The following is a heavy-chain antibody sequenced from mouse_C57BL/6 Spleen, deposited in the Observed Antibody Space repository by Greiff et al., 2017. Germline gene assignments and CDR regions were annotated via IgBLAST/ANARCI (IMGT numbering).Heavy chain of an antibody. CDR3: ARDRGTTDLDY. D-gene: IGHD1-1*01. V-gene: IGHV5-4*01. CDR1: GFTFSSYA. J-gene: IGHJ4*01. CDR2: ISDGGSYT. Sequence: DVQLVESGGGLVKPGGSLKLSCAASGFTFSSYAMSWVRQTPEKRLEWVATISDGGSYTYYPDNVKGRFTISRDNAKNNLYLQMSHLKSEDTAMYYCARDRGTTDLDYWGQGTSVTVSS.